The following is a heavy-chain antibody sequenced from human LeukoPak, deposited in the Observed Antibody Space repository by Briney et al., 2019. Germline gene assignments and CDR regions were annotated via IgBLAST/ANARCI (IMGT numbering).Heavy chain of an antibody. CDR2: IIPIFGTA. CDR3: ARIGQISHYCSSTSCYRGAFDI. CDR1: GGTFSSYA. J-gene: IGHJ3*02. Sequence: ASVTVSCKASGGTFSSYAISWVRQAPGQGLEWMGGIIPIFGTANYAQKFQGRVTITADESTSTAYMELSSLRSEDTAVYYCARIGQISHYCSSTSCYRGAFDIWGQGTMITVSS. V-gene: IGHV1-69*01. D-gene: IGHD2-2*01.